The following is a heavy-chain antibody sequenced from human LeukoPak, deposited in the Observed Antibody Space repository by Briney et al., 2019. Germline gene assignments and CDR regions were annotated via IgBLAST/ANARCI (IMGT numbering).Heavy chain of an antibody. J-gene: IGHJ4*02. CDR3: ARDSGYDLDY. Sequence: GGSLRLFCAASGFTVSSNYMSWVRQAPGKGLEWVSVIYSGGSTYYADSVKGRFTISRDNSKNTLYLQMNSLRAEDKAVYYCARDSGYDLDYWGQGTLVTVSS. CDR2: IYSGGST. V-gene: IGHV3-66*01. CDR1: GFTVSSNY. D-gene: IGHD5-12*01.